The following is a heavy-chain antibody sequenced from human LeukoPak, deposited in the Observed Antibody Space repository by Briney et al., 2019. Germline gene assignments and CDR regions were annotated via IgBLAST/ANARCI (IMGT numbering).Heavy chain of an antibody. CDR1: GYTFTSYG. Sequence: ASVKVSCKASGYTFTSYGISWVRQAPGQGLEWMGWISAYNGNTNYAQKLQGRVTMTTDTSTSTAYMELRSLRSDDTAVYYCARVNYDSSGYYYFDYWSQGTLVTVSS. D-gene: IGHD3-22*01. J-gene: IGHJ4*02. CDR2: ISAYNGNT. CDR3: ARVNYDSSGYYYFDY. V-gene: IGHV1-18*01.